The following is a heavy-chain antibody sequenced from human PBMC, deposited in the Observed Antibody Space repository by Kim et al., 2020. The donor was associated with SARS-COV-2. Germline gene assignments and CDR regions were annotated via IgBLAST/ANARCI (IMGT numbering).Heavy chain of an antibody. CDR3: ARVGREYSSGWYVY. D-gene: IGHD6-19*01. CDR1: GGSFSGYY. CDR2: INHSGST. V-gene: IGHV4-34*01. J-gene: IGHJ4*02. Sequence: SETLSLTCAVYGGSFSGYYWSWIRQPPGKGLEWIGEINHSGSTNYNPSLKSRVTISVDTSKNQFSLKLSSVTAADTAVYYCARVGREYSSGWYVYWGQGT.